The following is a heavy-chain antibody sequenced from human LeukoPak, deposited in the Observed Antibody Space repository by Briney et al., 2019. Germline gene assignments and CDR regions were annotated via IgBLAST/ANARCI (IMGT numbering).Heavy chain of an antibody. CDR1: GYTFTGYY. D-gene: IGHD6-13*01. CDR3: ARDWYGFREAGNWFDP. CDR2: INPNSGGT. J-gene: IGHJ5*02. V-gene: IGHV1-2*02. Sequence: ASVKVSCKASGYTFTGYYMHWVRQAPGQGLEWMGWINPNSGGTNYAQKFQGRVTMTRDTSISTAYMELSRLRSDDTAVYYCARDWYGFREAGNWFDPWGQGTLVTVSS.